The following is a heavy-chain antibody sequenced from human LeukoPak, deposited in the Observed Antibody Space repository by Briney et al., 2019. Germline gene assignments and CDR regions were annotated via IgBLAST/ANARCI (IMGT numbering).Heavy chain of an antibody. J-gene: IGHJ6*03. CDR2: INNDGSST. Sequence: GGSLRLSCAASGFTFDDYGMSWVRQAPGKGLVWVSRINNDGSSTSYADSVQGRFTISRDNAKNTLYLQMNSLRAEDTALYYCARVARGDYYYYMDVWGKGTTVTVSS. D-gene: IGHD3-10*01. CDR1: GFTFDDYG. V-gene: IGHV3-74*01. CDR3: ARVARGDYYYYMDV.